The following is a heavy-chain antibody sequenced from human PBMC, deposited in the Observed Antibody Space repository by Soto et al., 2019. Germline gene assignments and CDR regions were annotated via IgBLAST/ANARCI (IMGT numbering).Heavy chain of an antibody. Sequence: PSETLSLTCTFSGGSISSSSYYWGWIRQPPGKGLEWIGSIYYSGSTYYNPSLKSRVTISVDTSKNQFSLKLSSVTAADTAVYYCASPGGAVAANDYWGQGTLVTVSS. CDR1: GGSISSSSYY. CDR3: ASPGGAVAANDY. CDR2: IYYSGST. D-gene: IGHD6-19*01. J-gene: IGHJ4*02. V-gene: IGHV4-39*01.